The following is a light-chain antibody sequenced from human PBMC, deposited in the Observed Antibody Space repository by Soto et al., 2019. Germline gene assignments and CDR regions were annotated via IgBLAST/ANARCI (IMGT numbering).Light chain of an antibody. CDR1: SSDVGGYNY. J-gene: IGLJ1*01. CDR3: CSYAGSYAYV. V-gene: IGLV2-11*01. Sequence: QSVLTQPRSVSGSPGQSVTISCTGTSSDVGGYNYVSWYQQHPGKAPKLMIYDVSKRPSGVPDHFSGSKSGNTASLTISGLHAEHEADYYCCSYAGSYAYVFGTGTKLTVL. CDR2: DVS.